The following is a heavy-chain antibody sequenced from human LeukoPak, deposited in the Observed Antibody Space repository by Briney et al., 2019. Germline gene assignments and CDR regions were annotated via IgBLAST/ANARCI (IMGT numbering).Heavy chain of an antibody. CDR3: ARDTGPLGAGWFDP. CDR1: GYTFTGYY. J-gene: IGHJ5*02. Sequence: ASVKVSCKASGYTFTGYYMHWVRQAPGQGLEWMGWINPNSGGTNYAQKFQGRVTMTRDTSISTAYMALSRLRSDDTAAYYCARDTGPLGAGWFDPWGQGTLVTVSS. D-gene: IGHD4/OR15-4a*01. V-gene: IGHV1-2*02. CDR2: INPNSGGT.